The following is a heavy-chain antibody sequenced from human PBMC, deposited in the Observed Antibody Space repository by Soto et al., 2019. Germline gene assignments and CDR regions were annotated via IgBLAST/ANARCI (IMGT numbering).Heavy chain of an antibody. CDR3: ARDSYSSGWYVYGMDV. D-gene: IGHD6-19*01. V-gene: IGHV1-2*04. CDR2: INPNSGGT. Sequence: ASVKVSCKASGYTFTGYYMHWVRQAPGQGLEWMGWINPNSGGTNYAQKFQGWVTMTRDTSISTAYMELSRLRSDDTAVYYCARDSYSSGWYVYGMDVWGQGTTVTVSS. CDR1: GYTFTGYY. J-gene: IGHJ6*02.